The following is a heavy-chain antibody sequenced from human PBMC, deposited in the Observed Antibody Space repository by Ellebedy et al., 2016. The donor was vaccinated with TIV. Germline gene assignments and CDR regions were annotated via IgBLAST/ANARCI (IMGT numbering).Heavy chain of an antibody. J-gene: IGHJ4*02. CDR1: GFTFSTYD. D-gene: IGHD5-12*01. V-gene: IGHV3-7*03. CDR2: MNQVGSEK. Sequence: GESLKISCAASGFTFSTYDMNWVRQAPGKGLEWVANMNQVGSEKYYVDSVKGRFTISRDNAQNSLYLHMNNLRAEDTAVYYCARDPNSPGDTGYGDYWGQGVVVTVST. CDR3: ARDPNSPGDTGYGDY.